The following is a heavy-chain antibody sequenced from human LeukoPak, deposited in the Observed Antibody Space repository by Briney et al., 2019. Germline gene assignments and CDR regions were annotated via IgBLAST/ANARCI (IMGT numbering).Heavy chain of an antibody. J-gene: IGHJ4*02. CDR1: SGSISSSSYY. CDR3: ARRGGYSYGYRGYFDY. CDR2: IYYSGST. Sequence: PSETLSLTCTVSSGSISSSSYYWGWIRQPPGKGLEWIGSIYYSGSTYYNPSLKSRVTISVDTSKNQFSLKLSSVTAADTAVYYCARRGGYSYGYRGYFDYWGQGTLVTVSS. D-gene: IGHD5-18*01. V-gene: IGHV4-39*01.